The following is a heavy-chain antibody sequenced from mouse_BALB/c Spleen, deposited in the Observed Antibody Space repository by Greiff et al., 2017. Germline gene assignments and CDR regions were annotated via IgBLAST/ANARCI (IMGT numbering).Heavy chain of an antibody. V-gene: IGHV1-7*01. D-gene: IGHD3-3*01. CDR2: INPSTGYT. Sequence: QVQLQQSGAELAKPGASVKMSCKASGYTFTSYWMHWVKQRPGQGLEWIGYINPSTGYTEYNQKFKDKATLTADKSSSTAYMQLSSLTSEDSAVYYCARGGPSFRFAYWGQGTLVTVSA. CDR3: ARGGPSFRFAY. J-gene: IGHJ3*01. CDR1: GYTFTSYW.